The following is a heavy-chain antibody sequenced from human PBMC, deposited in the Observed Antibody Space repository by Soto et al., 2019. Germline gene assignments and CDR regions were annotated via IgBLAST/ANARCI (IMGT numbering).Heavy chain of an antibody. CDR1: GGSISSYY. D-gene: IGHD3-16*02. J-gene: IGHJ4*02. Sequence: SETLSLTCTVSGGSISSYYWSWIRQPPGKGLEWIGYIYYSGSTNYNPSLKSRVTISVDTSKNQFSLKLSSVTAADTAVYYCARASESVIEMADYFDYWGQGTLVTVSS. CDR3: ARASESVIEMADYFDY. V-gene: IGHV4-59*13. CDR2: IYYSGST.